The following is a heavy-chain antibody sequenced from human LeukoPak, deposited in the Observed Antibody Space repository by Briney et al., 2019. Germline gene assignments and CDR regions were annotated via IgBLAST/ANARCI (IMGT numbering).Heavy chain of an antibody. Sequence: ASVKVSCKVSGHTLSELSMHWVRQAPGKGLEWMGGFDPEEGETIYAQKFQGRVTMTEDTSTDTAYMELNSLRSEDTAVYCCATDVGVSRSPWGQGTLVTVSS. J-gene: IGHJ5*02. CDR2: FDPEEGET. CDR3: ATDVGVSRSP. CDR1: GHTLSELS. V-gene: IGHV1-24*01. D-gene: IGHD3-10*01.